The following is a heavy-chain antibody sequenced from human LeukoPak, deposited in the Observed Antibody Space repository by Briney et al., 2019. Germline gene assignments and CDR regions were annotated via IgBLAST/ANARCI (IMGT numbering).Heavy chain of an antibody. J-gene: IGHJ5*02. CDR2: ISSSGSTI. V-gene: IGHV3-48*03. CDR1: GFTFSSYE. CDR3: ARVPRGADNWFDP. D-gene: IGHD3-10*01. Sequence: GGSLRLSSAASGFTFSSYEMNWVRQAPGKGLEWVSYISSSGSTIYYADSVKGRFTISRDNARNSLYLQMSSLRDEDTAVYYCARVPRGADNWFDPWGQGTLVTVSS.